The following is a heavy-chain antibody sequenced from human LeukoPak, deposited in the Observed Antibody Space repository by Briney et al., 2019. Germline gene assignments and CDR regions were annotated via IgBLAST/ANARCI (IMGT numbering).Heavy chain of an antibody. V-gene: IGHV1-18*01. D-gene: IGHD2-15*01. J-gene: IGHJ4*02. Sequence: ASVKVSCKASGYTFTTYGISWVRQAPGQGLEWMGWISTYNGDTNYGQKFQGRVTMTRDTSTSTAYMELQSLTSDDTAVYYCARADIIVVAGATPVGSGFEYWGQGALITVS. CDR2: ISTYNGDT. CDR1: GYTFTTYG. CDR3: ARADIIVVAGATPVGSGFEY.